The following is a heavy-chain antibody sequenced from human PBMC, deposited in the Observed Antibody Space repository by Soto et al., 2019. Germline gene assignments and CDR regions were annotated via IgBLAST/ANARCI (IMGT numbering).Heavy chain of an antibody. J-gene: IGHJ6*02. CDR2: INPNSGGT. CDR1: GYTFTGYY. V-gene: IGHV1-2*02. CDR3: ASDGYCTSNSCPHYGTDV. Sequence: ASVKVSCKASGYTFTGYYMHWVRQAPGQGLEWMGWINPNSGGTNYAQKFQGRVTVTTDTSASTAYMELRSLRSDDTAVYYCASDGYCTSNSCPHYGTDVRGQGPTVTVSS. D-gene: IGHD2-2*03.